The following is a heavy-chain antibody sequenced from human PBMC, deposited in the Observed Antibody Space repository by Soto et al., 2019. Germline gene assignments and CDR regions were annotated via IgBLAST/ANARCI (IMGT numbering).Heavy chain of an antibody. CDR2: ISAKNGDT. CDR3: ARDPPETPSDY. Sequence: QVQLVQSGADVKKPGASVRVSCKASGYTFTDYGITWVRQAPGQGLEWMGWISAKNGDTNLAQKFRGRVTLTTDTSTDTAYMDLRSLRPDDTAVYYSARDPPETPSDYWGQGTLVTVSS. V-gene: IGHV1-18*01. CDR1: GYTFTDYG. J-gene: IGHJ4*02.